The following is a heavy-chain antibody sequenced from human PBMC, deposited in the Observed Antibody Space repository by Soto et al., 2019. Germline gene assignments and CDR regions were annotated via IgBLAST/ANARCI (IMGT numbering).Heavy chain of an antibody. CDR3: AKDRVGSSWPYYFDY. D-gene: IGHD6-13*01. Sequence: EVQLLESGGGLVQPGGSLRLSCAASGFTFSSDTMNWVRQAPGKGLEWVSGIGAGGGTTYYADSVKGRFTISRDNSKNTLYVQMNSLRAEDTAVYYCAKDRVGSSWPYYFDYWGQGILVTVSS. CDR2: IGAGGGTT. CDR1: GFTFSSDT. J-gene: IGHJ4*02. V-gene: IGHV3-23*01.